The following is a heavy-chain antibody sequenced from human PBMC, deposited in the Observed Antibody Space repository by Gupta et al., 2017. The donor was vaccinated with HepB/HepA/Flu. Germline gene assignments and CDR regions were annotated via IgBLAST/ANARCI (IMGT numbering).Heavy chain of an antibody. Sequence: EVQLVESGGGLVQPGGSLTLSCAASGFPFSSYTMNWVRQAPGKRLEWVSYISRTRTTIYYAGSVKGRFTISRDNAKNSLYLQLSDLRDEDTAVYDGAVGWGEVDFTGPFDYWGQGALVTVSS. D-gene: IGHD1-26*01. J-gene: IGHJ4*02. CDR3: AVGWGEVDFTGPFDY. CDR2: ISRTRTTI. V-gene: IGHV3-48*02. CDR1: GFPFSSYT.